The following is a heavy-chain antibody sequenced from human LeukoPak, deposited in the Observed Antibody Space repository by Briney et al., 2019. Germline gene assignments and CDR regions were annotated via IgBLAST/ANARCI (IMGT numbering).Heavy chain of an antibody. V-gene: IGHV1-18*01. Sequence: GASVKVSCKASGYTFTSYGISWVRQAPGQGLEWMGWISAYNGNTNYAQKLQGRVTMTTDTSTSTAYMELRSLRSDDTAVYYCARDWEYSSSENWFDPWGQGTLVTVSS. CDR3: ARDWEYSSSENWFDP. CDR1: GYTFTSYG. D-gene: IGHD6-13*01. CDR2: ISAYNGNT. J-gene: IGHJ5*02.